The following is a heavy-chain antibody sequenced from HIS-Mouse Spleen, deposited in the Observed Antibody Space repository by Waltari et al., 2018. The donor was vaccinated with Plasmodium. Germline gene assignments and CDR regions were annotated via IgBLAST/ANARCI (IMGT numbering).Heavy chain of an antibody. Sequence: QLQLQESGPGLVKPSETLSLTCTVSGGSISRSSYYWGRIRQPPGKGLEWIGSIYYSGSTYYNPSLNSRVTIAGDTSKNQFSLKLSSGTSADTAVYYCARLSIAVAGNFDYWGQGTLVTVSS. CDR2: IYYSGST. V-gene: IGHV4-39*01. CDR1: GGSISRSSYY. CDR3: ARLSIAVAGNFDY. D-gene: IGHD6-19*01. J-gene: IGHJ4*02.